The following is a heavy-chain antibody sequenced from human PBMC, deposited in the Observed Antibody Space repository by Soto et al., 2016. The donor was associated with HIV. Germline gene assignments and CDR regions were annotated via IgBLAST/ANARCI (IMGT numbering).Heavy chain of an antibody. Sequence: EVQLVETGGGLVQPGGSLRLSCAPSGFSISYNYMSWVRQAPGKGLEWVSSVYVNGRTYYADSVKGRFTVSRDMSKNLIYLQMNSLRTEDTAVYFCARDNGRSLIQNWGRGTLVTVSS. J-gene: IGHJ1*01. CDR3: ARDNGRSLIQN. D-gene: IGHD1-26*01. CDR2: VYVNGRT. V-gene: IGHV3-53*02. CDR1: GFSISYNY.